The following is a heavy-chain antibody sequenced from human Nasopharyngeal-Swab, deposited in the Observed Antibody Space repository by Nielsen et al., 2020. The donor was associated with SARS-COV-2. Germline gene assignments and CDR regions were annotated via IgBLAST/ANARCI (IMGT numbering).Heavy chain of an antibody. V-gene: IGHV1-69*13. CDR3: ARALVLDCSSTSCYNGDAFDI. CDR2: IIPIFGTA. D-gene: IGHD2-2*02. CDR1: GGTFSSYA. Sequence: SVKVSCKASGGTFSSYAISWVRQAPGQGLEWMGGIIPIFGTANYAQKFQGRVTITADESTSTAYMELSSLRSEDTAVYYCARALVLDCSSTSCYNGDAFDIWGQGTMVTVSS. J-gene: IGHJ3*02.